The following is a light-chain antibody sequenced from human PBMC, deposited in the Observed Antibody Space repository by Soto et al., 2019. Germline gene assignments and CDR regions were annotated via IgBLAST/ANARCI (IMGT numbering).Light chain of an antibody. CDR3: QNYNSVPLT. CDR2: DAS. Sequence: DIPMTQSPSSLSASAGDRVTITCRASQGIGIYLAWFLQRPGQVPELLIYDASTLHSGVPSRFRGSGSGTDFTLTISSLQPEDVATYYCQNYNSVPLTFGGGTKVEIK. CDR1: QGIGIY. V-gene: IGKV1-27*01. J-gene: IGKJ4*01.